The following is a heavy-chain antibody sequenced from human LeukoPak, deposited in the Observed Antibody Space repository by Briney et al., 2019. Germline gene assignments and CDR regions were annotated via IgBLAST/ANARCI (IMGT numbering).Heavy chain of an antibody. Sequence: SETLSLTCTVSGGSISSYYWSWIRQPPGKGLEWVGYIYYSGSTNYNPSLKRRVTISVDTSKNQFSLKLSSVTAADTAVYYCARGSGYSSSWYWESGDDYYGMDVWGQGTTVTVSS. CDR1: GGSISSYY. V-gene: IGHV4-59*01. CDR2: IYYSGST. J-gene: IGHJ6*02. CDR3: ARGSGYSSSWYWESGDDYYGMDV. D-gene: IGHD6-13*01.